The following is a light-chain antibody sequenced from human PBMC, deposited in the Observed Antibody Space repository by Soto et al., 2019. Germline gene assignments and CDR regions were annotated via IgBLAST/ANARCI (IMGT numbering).Light chain of an antibody. J-gene: IGLJ1*01. CDR3: CSHAGSYTYV. CDR1: SSDVGGYNY. V-gene: IGLV2-11*01. CDR2: DVS. Sequence: QSALTQPRSVTGSPGQSGTISYTGTSSDVGGYNYVSWYQQHPGKAPKVMIYDVSKRPSGVPDRFSGSKSGNTASLTISGLQAEDEADYYCCSHAGSYTYVFGTGTKLTVL.